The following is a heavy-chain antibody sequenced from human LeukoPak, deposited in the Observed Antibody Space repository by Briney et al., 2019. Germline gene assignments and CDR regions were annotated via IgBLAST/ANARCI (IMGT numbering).Heavy chain of an antibody. D-gene: IGHD3-10*01. CDR3: ARSDGYGLVGI. CDR1: GGSISRYY. J-gene: IGHJ3*02. V-gene: IGHV4-59*12. Sequence: SETLSLTCTVSGGSISRYYWSWIRQPPGKGLEWIGYIYSSGSTNYNPSLKSRVTISVGTSKNQFSLKLSSVTAADTAVYYCARSDGYGLVGIWGQGTMVTVSS. CDR2: IYSSGST.